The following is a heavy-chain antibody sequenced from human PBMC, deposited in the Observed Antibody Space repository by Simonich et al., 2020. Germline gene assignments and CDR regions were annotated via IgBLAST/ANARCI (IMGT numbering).Heavy chain of an antibody. D-gene: IGHD4-4*01. CDR2: INRDGSST. CDR1: GFTFSSYW. Sequence: EVQLVESGGGLVQPGGSLRLSCAASGFTFSSYWMHWVRQAPGKGLGGVSRINRDGSSTSYADSVKGRCTISRDNAKNTLYLQMNSLRAEDTAVYYCARDYSNYDAFDIWGQGTMVTVSS. J-gene: IGHJ3*02. CDR3: ARDYSNYDAFDI. V-gene: IGHV3-74*01.